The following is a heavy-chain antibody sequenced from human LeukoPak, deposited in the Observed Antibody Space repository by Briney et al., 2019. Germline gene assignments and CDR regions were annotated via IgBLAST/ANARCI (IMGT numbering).Heavy chain of an antibody. V-gene: IGHV4-39*01. D-gene: IGHD3-10*01. CDR2: IYYSGST. CDR1: GGSISSSSYY. CDR3: AIGDGSGSSRLRY. J-gene: IGHJ4*02. Sequence: SETLSLTCTVSGGSISSSSYYWGWIRQPPGKGLEWIGSIYYSGSTYYNPSLKSRVTISVDTSKNQFSLKLSSVTAADTAVYYCAIGDGSGSSRLRYWGQGTLVTVSS.